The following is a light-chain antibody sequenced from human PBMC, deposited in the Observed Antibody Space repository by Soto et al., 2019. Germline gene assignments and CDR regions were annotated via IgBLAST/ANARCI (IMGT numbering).Light chain of an antibody. CDR1: QSVLYSSNNKNY. Sequence: DIVMTQSPDSLAVSLGERATINCKSRQSVLYSSNNKNYLAWYQQKPGQPPKLLIYWASTRESGVPDRFSGSGSGTDFTLSISSLQAEDVAVYYCQQYYSTLWTFGQGTKVDIK. CDR2: WAS. CDR3: QQYYSTLWT. J-gene: IGKJ1*01. V-gene: IGKV4-1*01.